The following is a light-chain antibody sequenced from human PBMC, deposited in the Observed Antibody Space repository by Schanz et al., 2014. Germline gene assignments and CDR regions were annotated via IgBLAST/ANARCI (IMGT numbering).Light chain of an antibody. V-gene: IGLV1-40*01. Sequence: QSVLTQPPSMSGAPGQRVTISCTGNSSNIGSGYDVHWYQCLPGTAPKLLIYDNNNRPSGVPDRFSGSRSGTSAYLAIRGLRSEDEATYYCASWDDSLSGSYVFGSGTKLTVL. CDR2: DNN. CDR1: SSNIGSGYD. J-gene: IGLJ1*01. CDR3: ASWDDSLSGSYV.